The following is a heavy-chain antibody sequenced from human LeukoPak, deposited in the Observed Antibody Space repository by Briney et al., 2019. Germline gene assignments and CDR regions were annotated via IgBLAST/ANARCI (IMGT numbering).Heavy chain of an antibody. V-gene: IGHV4-4*07. D-gene: IGHD6-13*01. CDR3: ARDPFRSSFDP. CDR1: GGSMSPYH. Sequence: SETLSLTCTVSGGSMSPYHWTWIRQPAGKGLEWIGRLHTSGNKNYNPSLKGRVTISVDTSKNQFSLEMTSVTAADTAVYFCARDPFRSSFDPWGQGILVTVPS. J-gene: IGHJ5*02. CDR2: LHTSGNK.